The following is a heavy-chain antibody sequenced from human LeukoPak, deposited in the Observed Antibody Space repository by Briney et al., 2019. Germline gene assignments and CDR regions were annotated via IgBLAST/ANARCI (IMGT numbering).Heavy chain of an antibody. CDR1: GGSFSGYY. Sequence: PSETLSLTCAVYGGSFSGYYWSWIRQPPGKGLEWIGEINHSGSTNYNPSLKSRVTISVDTSKNQFSLKLSSVTAADTAVYYCASGSYQEDAFDIWGQGTMVTVSS. J-gene: IGHJ3*02. D-gene: IGHD1-26*01. CDR3: ASGSYQEDAFDI. V-gene: IGHV4-34*01. CDR2: INHSGST.